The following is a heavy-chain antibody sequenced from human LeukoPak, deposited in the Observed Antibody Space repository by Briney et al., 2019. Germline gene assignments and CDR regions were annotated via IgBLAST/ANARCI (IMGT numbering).Heavy chain of an antibody. CDR3: ARDYYDSSGYYYIDY. V-gene: IGHV3-48*02. CDR1: GFSFSRYS. D-gene: IGHD3-22*01. CDR2: ISSGSSTI. Sequence: GQSLRLSCAASGFSFSRYSMSWVRPAARNVLGWVSYISSGSSTIYYADSVKGRSTISRDNAKNSLYLQMNSLRDEDTAVYYCARDYYDSSGYYYIDYWGQGTLVTVSS. J-gene: IGHJ4*02.